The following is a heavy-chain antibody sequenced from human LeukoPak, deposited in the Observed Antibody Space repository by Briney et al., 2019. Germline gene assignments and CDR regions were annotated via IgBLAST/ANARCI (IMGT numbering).Heavy chain of an antibody. CDR3: ARLPSPPSYGMDV. V-gene: IGHV5-51*01. CDR1: GYSFTSYW. J-gene: IGHJ6*02. Sequence: PGESPKISCKGSGYSFTSYWIGWVRQMPGKGLEWMGIIYPGDSDTRYSPSFQGQVTISADKSISTAYLQWSSLKASDTAMYYCARLPSPPSYGMDVWGQGTTVTVSS. CDR2: IYPGDSDT.